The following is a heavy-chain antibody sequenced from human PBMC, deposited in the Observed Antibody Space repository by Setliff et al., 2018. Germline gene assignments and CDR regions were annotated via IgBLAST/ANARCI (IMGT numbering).Heavy chain of an antibody. CDR3: ATRKSSGRLYYMDV. V-gene: IGHV4-59*01. Sequence: SETLSLTCTVSDGSLSTYYWSWIRQPPGKGLEFIGYVYYSGTANYSPSLRSRLTISVDTSKNQVSLRLSSVTAADTAVYYCATRKSSGRLYYMDVWGKGTTVTVSS. CDR2: VYYSGTA. CDR1: DGSLSTYY. D-gene: IGHD1-26*01. J-gene: IGHJ6*03.